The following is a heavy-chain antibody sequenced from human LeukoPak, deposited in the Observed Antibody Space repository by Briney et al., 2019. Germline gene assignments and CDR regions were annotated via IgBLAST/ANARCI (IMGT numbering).Heavy chain of an antibody. CDR3: ARDRPFDTAMVIDY. Sequence: ASVKVSCKASGYSLTGYHMHWVRQAPGQGLEWMGGIIPIFGTANYAQKFQGRVTITADESTSTAYMELSSLRSEDTAVYYCARDRPFDTAMVIDYWGQGTLVTVSS. CDR1: GYSLTGYH. J-gene: IGHJ4*02. D-gene: IGHD5-18*01. CDR2: IIPIFGTA. V-gene: IGHV1-69*13.